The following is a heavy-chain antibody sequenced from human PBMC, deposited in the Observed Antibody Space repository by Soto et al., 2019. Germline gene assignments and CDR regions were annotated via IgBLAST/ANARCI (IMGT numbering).Heavy chain of an antibody. CDR3: ARDLGYYDSSGYFDY. V-gene: IGHV3-11*01. J-gene: IGHJ4*02. Sequence: GGSLRLSCAASGFTFSDYYMSWIRQAPGKGLEWVSYISSSGSAIYYAGSVQGRFTIARDNAKNSLYLQMNSLRAEDTAVYYCARDLGYYDSSGYFDYWGQGTLVTVSS. CDR1: GFTFSDYY. D-gene: IGHD3-22*01. CDR2: ISSSGSAI.